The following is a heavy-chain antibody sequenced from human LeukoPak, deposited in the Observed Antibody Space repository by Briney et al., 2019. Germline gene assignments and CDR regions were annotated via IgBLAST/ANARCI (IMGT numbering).Heavy chain of an antibody. CDR3: ARIKSSSSYSRRQWLRRDFDY. V-gene: IGHV1-8*02. D-gene: IGHD6-6*01. CDR2: MNPNSGNT. Sequence: ASVKVSCKASGYTFTSYYMHWVRQATGQGLEWMGWMNPNSGNTGYAQKFQGRVTMTRNTSISTAYMELSSLRSEDTAVYYCARIKSSSSYSRRQWLRRDFDYWGQGTLVTVSS. J-gene: IGHJ4*02. CDR1: GYTFTSYY.